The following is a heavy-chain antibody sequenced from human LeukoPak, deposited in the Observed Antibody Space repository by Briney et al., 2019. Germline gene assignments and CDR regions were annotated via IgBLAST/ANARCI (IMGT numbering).Heavy chain of an antibody. J-gene: IGHJ4*02. CDR3: ASYCTNGVCPDY. V-gene: IGHV3-23*01. D-gene: IGHD2-8*01. CDR2: ISGSGGST. CDR1: GFTFSSYG. Sequence: PGRSLRLSCAASGFTFSSYGMSWVRQAPGKGLEWVSAISGSGGSTYYADSVKGRFTISRDNSKNTLYLQMNSLRAEDTAVYYCASYCTNGVCPDYWGQGTLVTVSS.